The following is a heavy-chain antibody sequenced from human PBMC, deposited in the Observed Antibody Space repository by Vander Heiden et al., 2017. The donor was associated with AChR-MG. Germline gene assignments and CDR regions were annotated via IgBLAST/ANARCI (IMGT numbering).Heavy chain of an antibody. J-gene: IGHJ6*02. V-gene: IGHV3-33*01. D-gene: IGHD6-13*01. CDR2: IWYDGSNK. CDR3: AREGGSSWSGGDYGMDV. CDR1: GFTFSSSG. Sequence: QVQLVESGGGVVQPGRSLRLSCAASGFTFSSSGMHWVRQAPGKGLEWVAVIWYDGSNKYYADSVKGRFTISRDNSKNTLYLQMNSLRAEDTAVYYCAREGGSSWSGGDYGMDVWGQGTTVTVSS.